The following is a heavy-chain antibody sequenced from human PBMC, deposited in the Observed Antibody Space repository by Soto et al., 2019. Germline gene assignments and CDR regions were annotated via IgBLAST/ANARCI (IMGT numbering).Heavy chain of an antibody. CDR1: GGTFSSYA. D-gene: IGHD2-2*01. CDR3: ARNLRGAGLAYNVVGTQDGFDC. CDR2: IIPIFGTA. Sequence: SVKVSCKASGGTFSSYAISWVRQAPGQGLEWMGGIIPIFGTANYAQKFQGRVTITADKSTSTAYMELSSLRSEDTALYYCARNLRGAGLAYNVVGTQDGFDCWREGTIVTV. V-gene: IGHV1-69*06. J-gene: IGHJ3*01.